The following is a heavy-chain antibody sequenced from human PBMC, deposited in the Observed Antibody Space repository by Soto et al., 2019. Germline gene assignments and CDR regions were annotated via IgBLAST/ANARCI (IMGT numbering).Heavy chain of an antibody. V-gene: IGHV1-3*01. Sequence: QVQLVQSGAEVKKPGASVKVSCKASGYTFTSYAMHWVRQAPGQRLEWMGWINAGNGNTKYSQKFQGRVTITRDTSASTAYMELSSLRSEDTAVYYCASSLGLGVVTPLMDYWGQGTLVTVSS. J-gene: IGHJ4*02. CDR1: GYTFTSYA. CDR3: ASSLGLGVVTPLMDY. CDR2: INAGNGNT. D-gene: IGHD3-3*01.